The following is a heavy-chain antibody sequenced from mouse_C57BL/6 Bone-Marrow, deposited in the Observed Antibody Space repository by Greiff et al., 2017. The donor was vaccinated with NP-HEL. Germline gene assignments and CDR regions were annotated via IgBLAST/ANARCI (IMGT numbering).Heavy chain of an antibody. J-gene: IGHJ3*01. CDR1: SYTFTEYT. Sequence: VQGVESGAELVKPGASVKLSCKASSYTFTEYTIHWVKQRSGQGLEWIGWFYPGSGSIKYNEKFKDKATLTADKSSSTVYMELSRLTSEVSAVYFCARHEGAYITTGGFAYWGQGTLVTVSA. V-gene: IGHV1-62-2*01. CDR3: ARHEGAYITTGGFAY. D-gene: IGHD1-1*01. CDR2: FYPGSGSI.